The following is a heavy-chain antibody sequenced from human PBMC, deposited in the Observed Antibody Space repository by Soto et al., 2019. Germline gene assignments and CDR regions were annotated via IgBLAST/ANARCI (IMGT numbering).Heavy chain of an antibody. CDR2: INAGNGNT. CDR3: ARDRPLTAMALDY. J-gene: IGHJ4*02. D-gene: IGHD5-18*01. Sequence: ASVKVTCKDSGYTLTSNARQWVRQAPGQRLEWMGWINAGNGNTKYSQKFQGRVTITRDTSASTAYMELSSLRSEDTAVYYCARDRPLTAMALDYWGQGTLVTVSS. CDR1: GYTLTSNA. V-gene: IGHV1-3*01.